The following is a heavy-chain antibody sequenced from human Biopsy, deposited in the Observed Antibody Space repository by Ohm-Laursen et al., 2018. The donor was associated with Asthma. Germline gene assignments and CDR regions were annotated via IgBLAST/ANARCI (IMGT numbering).Heavy chain of an antibody. D-gene: IGHD3-3*01. Sequence: SLRLSCTASGFTFRSYAMHWVRQAPGKGLEWVAVGGSYYDGGLKYYADSVNVRFTVSRDDSKNTLYLQMNSLRPDDTAVYYCARDVMEWYLPAFDFWGQGTLVTVSS. CDR3: ARDVMEWYLPAFDF. CDR2: GGSYYDGGLK. CDR1: GFTFRSYA. J-gene: IGHJ4*02. V-gene: IGHV3-30-3*01.